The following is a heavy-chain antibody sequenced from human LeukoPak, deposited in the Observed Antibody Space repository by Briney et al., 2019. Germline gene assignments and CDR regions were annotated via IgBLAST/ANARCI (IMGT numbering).Heavy chain of an antibody. CDR3: ARIVGYDSSGYTMGNWFDP. Sequence: SETLSLTCTVSGGSISSSSYYWGWIRQPPGKGLEWIGYIYYSGSTNYNPSLKSRVTISVDTSKNQFSLKLSSVTAADTAVYYCARIVGYDSSGYTMGNWFDPWGQGTLVTVSS. J-gene: IGHJ5*02. V-gene: IGHV4-61*05. CDR2: IYYSGST. D-gene: IGHD3-22*01. CDR1: GGSISSSSYY.